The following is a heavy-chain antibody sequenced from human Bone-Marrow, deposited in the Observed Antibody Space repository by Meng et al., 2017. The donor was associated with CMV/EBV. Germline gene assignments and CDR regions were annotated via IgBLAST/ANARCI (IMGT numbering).Heavy chain of an antibody. CDR2: ISAYNGNT. CDR1: GYTFTSYG. CDR3: ARDSRVGVVVPAAIGTRDY. J-gene: IGHJ4*02. Sequence: ASVKVSCKASGYTFTSYGISWVRQAPGQGLEWMGWISAYNGNTNYAQKLQGRVTMTTDTSTSTAYMELRSLRSDDTAVYYCARDSRVGVVVPAAIGTRDYWGQGTLVTVLL. D-gene: IGHD2-2*01. V-gene: IGHV1-18*01.